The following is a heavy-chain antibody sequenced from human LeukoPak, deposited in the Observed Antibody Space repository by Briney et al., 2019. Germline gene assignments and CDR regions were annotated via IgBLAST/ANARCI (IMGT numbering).Heavy chain of an antibody. V-gene: IGHV5-51*01. J-gene: IGHJ3*01. CDR1: GYSFTSYC. CDR2: FYPDCSGP. CDR3: GMSGDRVPLQDDVFDV. Sequence: GESLKISRKGSGYSFTSYCLDRVPQMPGKGPELVRIFYPDCSGPTYSPSFQGQVTISVDKSSNTAYLQWSSLQASDTAMYYCGMSGDRVPLQDDVFDVWGQGTMVTVST. D-gene: IGHD1-26*01.